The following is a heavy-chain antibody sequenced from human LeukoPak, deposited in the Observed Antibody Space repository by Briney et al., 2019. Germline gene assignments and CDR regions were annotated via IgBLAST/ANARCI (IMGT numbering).Heavy chain of an antibody. CDR1: GFTFSSYG. V-gene: IGHV3-33*01. Sequence: GGSLRLSCAASGFTFSSYGMHWVRQAPGKGLEWVAVIWYDGSNKYYADSVKGRFTISRDNSKNTLYLQMNSLRAEDTAVYYCARDTGDGDYAFDYWGQGTLVTVSS. J-gene: IGHJ4*02. CDR2: IWYDGSNK. D-gene: IGHD4-17*01. CDR3: ARDTGDGDYAFDY.